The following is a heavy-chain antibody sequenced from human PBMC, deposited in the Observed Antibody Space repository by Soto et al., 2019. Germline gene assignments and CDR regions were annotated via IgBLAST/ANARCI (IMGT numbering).Heavy chain of an antibody. V-gene: IGHV3-23*01. CDR3: AKVLSGSSGYYLDFFDS. Sequence: PGGSLRLSCAASGFTFNTFAMSWVRQAPGKGLEWVSAIKGSGGATYYADSVKGRFTISRDNSKNTLFLHMSSLRAEDTAVYYCAKVLSGSSGYYLDFFDSWGQGTLVTVSS. CDR1: GFTFNTFA. J-gene: IGHJ4*02. D-gene: IGHD3-22*01. CDR2: IKGSGGAT.